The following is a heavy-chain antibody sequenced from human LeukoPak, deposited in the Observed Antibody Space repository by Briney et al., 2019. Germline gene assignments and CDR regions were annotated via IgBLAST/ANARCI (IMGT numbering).Heavy chain of an antibody. J-gene: IGHJ4*02. V-gene: IGHV3-53*01. CDR3: AGATKWLAHDF. CDR2: IFDAGRT. CDR1: GVTVSGTY. D-gene: IGHD6-19*01. Sequence: GGSLRLSCAASGVTVSGTYMSCVRRAAGKGWEWVSTIFDAGRTTYADSVKGRFTISRDNSKNTLFLQMNSLRADDTAVYYCAGATKWLAHDFWGQGTLVTVSS.